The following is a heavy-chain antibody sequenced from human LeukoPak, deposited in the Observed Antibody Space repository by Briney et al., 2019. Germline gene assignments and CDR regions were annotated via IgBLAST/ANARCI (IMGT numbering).Heavy chain of an antibody. CDR1: GFTFSSYW. Sequence: GGSLRLSCAASGFTFSSYWMSWVRQAPGKGLEWVANIKQDGSEKYYVDSVKGRFTISRDNAKNSLYLQMNSLRAEDTAVYYCARLTGYSSGWYLERVNVYFDYWGQGTLVTVSS. D-gene: IGHD6-19*01. V-gene: IGHV3-7*01. CDR3: ARLTGYSSGWYLERVNVYFDY. J-gene: IGHJ4*02. CDR2: IKQDGSEK.